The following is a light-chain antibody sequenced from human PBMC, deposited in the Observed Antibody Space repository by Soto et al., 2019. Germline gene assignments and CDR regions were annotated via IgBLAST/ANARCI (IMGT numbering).Light chain of an antibody. J-gene: IGKJ2*01. V-gene: IGKV3-20*01. CDR1: QSVSSTY. Sequence: EIVLTQSPGTLSLSPGERATLSCRASQSVSSTYLAWYQHKPGQAPRLLIYGASSRATGIPDMFSGSGSGTHFTLTISRLEPDDFALYYCQQYGGSPPYTFGQGTKLEIK. CDR2: GAS. CDR3: QQYGGSPPYT.